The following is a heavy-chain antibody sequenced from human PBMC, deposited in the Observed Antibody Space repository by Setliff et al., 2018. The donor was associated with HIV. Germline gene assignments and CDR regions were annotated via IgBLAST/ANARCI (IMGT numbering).Heavy chain of an antibody. V-gene: IGHV4-61*09. CDR2: IYTSGST. J-gene: IGHJ3*02. D-gene: IGHD2-21*02. Sequence: PSETLSLTCTVSGGSISSGSYYWSWIRQPAGKGLEWIGHIYTSGSTNYNPSLKSRVTISVDMSKNQFSLNLNSVTAADTAVYYCARGQGCGGGCHYAFEMWGQGTMVTVSS. CDR1: GGSISSGSYY. CDR3: ARGQGCGGGCHYAFEM.